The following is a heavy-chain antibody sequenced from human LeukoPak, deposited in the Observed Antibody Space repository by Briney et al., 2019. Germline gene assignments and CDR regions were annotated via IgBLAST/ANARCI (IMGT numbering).Heavy chain of an antibody. CDR3: AMELPTVTQGGWDY. V-gene: IGHV1-2*02. Sequence: GASVKVSCKASGYTFTGYYMHWVRQAPGQGLEWMGWINPNSGGTNYAQKFQGRVTMTRDTSISTAYMELSRLRSDDTAVYYCAMELPTVTQGGWDYWGQGTLVTVSS. D-gene: IGHD4-11*01. CDR1: GYTFTGYY. J-gene: IGHJ4*02. CDR2: INPNSGGT.